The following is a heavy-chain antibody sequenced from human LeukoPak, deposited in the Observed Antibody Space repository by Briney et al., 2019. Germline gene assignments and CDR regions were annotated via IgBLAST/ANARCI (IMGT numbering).Heavy chain of an antibody. Sequence: ASVKVSCKASGYTFTSYYIHWVRQAPGQGLEWMGLINPSGGSTNYAQKFQGRVTMTRDTSTSTVYMELSSLRSEDTAVYYCARDLPHVVVTASFDYWGQGTLVTVSS. D-gene: IGHD2-21*02. CDR3: ARDLPHVVVTASFDY. J-gene: IGHJ4*02. V-gene: IGHV1-46*01. CDR1: GYTFTSYY. CDR2: INPSGGST.